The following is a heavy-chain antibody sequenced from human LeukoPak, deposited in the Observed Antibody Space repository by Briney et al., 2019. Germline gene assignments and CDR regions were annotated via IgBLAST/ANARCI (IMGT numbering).Heavy chain of an antibody. Sequence: ASVNVSCKASGYTFTSYDINWVRQATGRGLEWMGWMNPNSGNTGYAQKFQGRVTMTRNTSISTAYMELSSLRSEDTAVYYCARAVIVVVPAATHNWFDPWGQGTLVTV. D-gene: IGHD2-2*01. CDR3: ARAVIVVVPAATHNWFDP. J-gene: IGHJ5*02. V-gene: IGHV1-8*01. CDR1: GYTFTSYD. CDR2: MNPNSGNT.